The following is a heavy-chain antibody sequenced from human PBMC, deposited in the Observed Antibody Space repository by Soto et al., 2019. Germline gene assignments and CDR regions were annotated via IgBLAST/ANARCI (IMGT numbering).Heavy chain of an antibody. D-gene: IGHD1-26*01. CDR2: INWNSGSI. J-gene: IGHJ6*02. CDR1: GFTFDDYA. Sequence: GGSLRLSCAASGFTFDDYAMHWVRQVPGKGLEWVSGINWNSGSIGYGNSVKGRFTISRDNAKNSLYLQMNSLRDEDTAVYYCARDTYSGSPLDYYGMDVWGQGTTVTVSS. V-gene: IGHV3-9*01. CDR3: ARDTYSGSPLDYYGMDV.